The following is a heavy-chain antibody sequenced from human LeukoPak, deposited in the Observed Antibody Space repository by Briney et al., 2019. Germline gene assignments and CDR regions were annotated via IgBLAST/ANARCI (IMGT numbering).Heavy chain of an antibody. CDR3: ASIEGTYDSSGYSNY. Sequence: SETLSLTCAVYGGSFSGYYWSWIRQPPGKGLEWIGEINHSGGTNYNPSLKSRVTISVDTSKNQFSLKLSSVTAADTAVYYCASIEGTYDSSGYSNYWGQGTLVTVSS. J-gene: IGHJ4*02. V-gene: IGHV4-34*01. CDR2: INHSGGT. CDR1: GGSFSGYY. D-gene: IGHD3-22*01.